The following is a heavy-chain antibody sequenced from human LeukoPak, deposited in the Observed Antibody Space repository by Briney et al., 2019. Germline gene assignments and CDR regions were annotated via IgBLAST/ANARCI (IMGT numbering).Heavy chain of an antibody. CDR3: ARSHIVVVTAIHYFDY. CDR1: GGSFSSGSYY. D-gene: IGHD2-21*02. Sequence: PSETLSLTCTVSGGSFSSGSYYWGWIRQPPGKGLEWIGTIYYSGNTYYSPSLKSRVTISVDTSKNQFSLKLSSVTAADTAVYYCARSHIVVVTAIHYFDYWGRGTLVTVSS. CDR2: IYYSGNT. J-gene: IGHJ4*02. V-gene: IGHV4-39*07.